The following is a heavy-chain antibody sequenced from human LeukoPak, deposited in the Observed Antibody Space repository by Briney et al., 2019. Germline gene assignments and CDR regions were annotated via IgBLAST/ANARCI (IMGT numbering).Heavy chain of an antibody. V-gene: IGHV1-69*01. J-gene: IGHJ3*01. D-gene: IGHD2-2*01. CDR1: GGTFSSYA. CDR3: SRDVGDIHLCSSTSCGGDSFDV. Sequence: SVKVSCKASGGTFSSYAISWVRQAPGQGLEWMGGLIPIFGTANYAQKFQGRVTITADESTSTAYMELSSLRSEDTAVYYCSRDVGDIHLCSSTSCGGDSFDVWGQVTMVSVSS. CDR2: LIPIFGTA.